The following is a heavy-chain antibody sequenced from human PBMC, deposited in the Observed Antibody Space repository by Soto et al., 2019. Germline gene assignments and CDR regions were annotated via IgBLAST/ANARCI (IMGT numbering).Heavy chain of an antibody. CDR2: IYWDDDK. Sequence: QITLKESGPTLVKPTQTLTLTCTFSGFSLSTTGVGVGWIRQPPGKALDWLALIYWDDDKRYSPSLKSRLTTTKDTSKNPVLLTTTHIDPRDTATYYCVNATPVTTGGDYLGQGTLVTVSS. D-gene: IGHD4-17*01. V-gene: IGHV2-5*02. CDR1: GFSLSTTGVG. CDR3: VNATPVTTGGDY. J-gene: IGHJ4*02.